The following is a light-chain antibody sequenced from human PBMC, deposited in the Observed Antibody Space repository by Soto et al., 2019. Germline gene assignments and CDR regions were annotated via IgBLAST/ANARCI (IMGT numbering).Light chain of an antibody. Sequence: EIVLTQSPGTLSLSPGERATLSCRASQSVSSRYLAWYQQKPGQAPRLLIYGASSRATGIPDRFSGSGFGTDFTLTISRLEPEDFAVYYCQSRVTFGPGTKVDIK. J-gene: IGKJ3*01. CDR3: QSRVT. CDR1: QSVSSRY. V-gene: IGKV3-20*01. CDR2: GAS.